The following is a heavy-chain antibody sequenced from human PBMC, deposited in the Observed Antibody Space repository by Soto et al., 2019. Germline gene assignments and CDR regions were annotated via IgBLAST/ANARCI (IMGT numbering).Heavy chain of an antibody. CDR3: ARRYSSSFDY. V-gene: IGHV4-30-2*01. CDR2: IYHSGST. Sequence: PSETLSLTCAVSGGSISSGGYTWSWIRQPPGKGLEWIGYIYHSGSTYYNPSLLSRVTISVDTSKNQFSLRLDSVTAADTAVYYCARRYSSSFDYWGQGTLVTVSS. D-gene: IGHD6-13*01. J-gene: IGHJ4*02. CDR1: GGSISSGGYT.